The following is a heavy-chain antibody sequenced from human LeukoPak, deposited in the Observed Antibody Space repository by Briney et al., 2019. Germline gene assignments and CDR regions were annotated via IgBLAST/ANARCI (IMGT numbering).Heavy chain of an antibody. CDR1: GFTFTNYA. J-gene: IGHJ4*02. CDR3: TRDRGSSTLGDY. CDR2: IRSKAFGETA. Sequence: TGGSLRLSCAASGFTFTNYAMGWVRQAPGKGLEWVGFIRSKAFGETAEYAASVKGRFTISRDDSKSIAYLQMNSLKTEDTVVYYCTRDRGSSTLGDYWGQGTLVTVSS. D-gene: IGHD7-27*01. V-gene: IGHV3-49*04.